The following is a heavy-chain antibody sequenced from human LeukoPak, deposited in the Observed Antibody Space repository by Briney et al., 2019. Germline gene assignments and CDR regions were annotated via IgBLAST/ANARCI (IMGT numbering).Heavy chain of an antibody. CDR3: ARAGYSYGHFDY. J-gene: IGHJ4*02. CDR2: IYPGDSDT. D-gene: IGHD5-18*01. V-gene: IGHV5-51*01. CDR1: GYSFPNKW. Sequence: GESLKISCKGSGYSFPNKWIGWVRQMPGKGLEWIGIIYPGDSDTRFGPSFQGQVTISADKSISTAYLQWSSLKASDTAMYYCARAGYSYGHFDYWGQGTLVTVSS.